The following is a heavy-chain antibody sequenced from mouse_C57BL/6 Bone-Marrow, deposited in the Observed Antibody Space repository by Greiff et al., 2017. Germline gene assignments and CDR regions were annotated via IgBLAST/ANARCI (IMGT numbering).Heavy chain of an antibody. CDR2: ISYDGSN. V-gene: IGHV3-6*01. J-gene: IGHJ2*01. Sequence: DVKLQESGPGLVKPSQSLSLTCSVTGYSITSGYYWNWIRQFPGNKLEWMGYISYDGSNNYNPSLKNRISITRDTSKNQFFLKLNSVTTEDTATYYCARGGFYYYGSHDYWGQGTTLTVSS. D-gene: IGHD1-1*01. CDR3: ARGGFYYYGSHDY. CDR1: GYSITSGYY.